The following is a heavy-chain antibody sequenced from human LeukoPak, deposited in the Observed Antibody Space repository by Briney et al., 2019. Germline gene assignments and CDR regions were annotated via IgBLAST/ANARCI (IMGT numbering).Heavy chain of an antibody. Sequence: ASVKVSCKASGDTLTKYYMHWVRQAPGQGLEWMGIINPGGGSTTYTQKFQGRVTMTRDTSTSTVYMELSSLRSEDTAVYYCASGISSSSTFYYWGQGTLVTVSS. V-gene: IGHV1-46*01. CDR3: ASGISSSSTFYY. CDR1: GDTLTKYY. D-gene: IGHD6-6*01. J-gene: IGHJ4*02. CDR2: INPGGGST.